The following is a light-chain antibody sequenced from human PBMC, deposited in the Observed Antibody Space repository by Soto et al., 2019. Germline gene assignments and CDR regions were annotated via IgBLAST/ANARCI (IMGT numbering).Light chain of an antibody. V-gene: IGLV2-14*01. CDR3: SSYTTSYFYV. CDR1: GRDIGAYNY. J-gene: IGLJ1*01. Sequence: QSALTQPASVSGSPGQSITISCTGNGRDIGAYNYVSWYQQHPGKAPKLIIYGVKNRPSGVSNRFSASKSAFTASLTISGLQAEDEADYYCSSYTTSYFYVFGPGTKVTVL. CDR2: GVK.